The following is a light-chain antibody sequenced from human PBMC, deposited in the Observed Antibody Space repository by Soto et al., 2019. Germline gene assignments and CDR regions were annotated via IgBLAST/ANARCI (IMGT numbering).Light chain of an antibody. CDR3: QQYGNSPIT. CDR2: DAF. J-gene: IGKJ5*01. V-gene: IGKV1-5*01. Sequence: IQMTQSPSTLSTYVGDRVTITCRASQSLSSRLAWYQQIPGKAPKLLIYDAFSLQSGVPSRFSGSGSGTEFSLTISSPQPDDFAVYYCQQYGNSPITFGQGTRLEIK. CDR1: QSLSSR.